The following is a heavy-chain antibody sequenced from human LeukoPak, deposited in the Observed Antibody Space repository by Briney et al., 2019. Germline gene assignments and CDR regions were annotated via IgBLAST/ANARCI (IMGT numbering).Heavy chain of an antibody. D-gene: IGHD2-2*01. CDR2: IYTSGST. J-gene: IGHJ5*02. Sequence: SRALSLTCTVSGGFINSGRYYWSWIRQPAGKGLEWIGRIYTSGSTNYNPSLKSRVTISVDTSKNQFSLKLSSVTAADTAVYYCAREYCSSTSCENWFDPWGQGTLVTVSS. CDR1: GGFINSGRYY. CDR3: AREYCSSTSCENWFDP. V-gene: IGHV4-61*02.